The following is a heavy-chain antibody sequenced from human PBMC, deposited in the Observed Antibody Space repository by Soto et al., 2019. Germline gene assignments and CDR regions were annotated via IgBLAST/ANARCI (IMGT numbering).Heavy chain of an antibody. V-gene: IGHV3-30*18. CDR1: GFTFSSHG. Sequence: GGSLRLSCAASGFTFSSHGMHWVRQAPGKGLEWVAVISYDGSNKYYAESVKGRFTISRDNSKNTLYLQMNSLRAEDTAVYHCAKDRSIFGVVSPFDYWGQGTLVTVSS. D-gene: IGHD3-3*01. CDR2: ISYDGSNK. CDR3: AKDRSIFGVVSPFDY. J-gene: IGHJ4*02.